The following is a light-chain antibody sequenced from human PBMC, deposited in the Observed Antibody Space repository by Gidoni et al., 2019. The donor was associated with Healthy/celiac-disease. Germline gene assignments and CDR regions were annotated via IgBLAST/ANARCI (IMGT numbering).Light chain of an antibody. V-gene: IGKV1-5*01. CDR1: QSISSW. CDR3: QQYNSYPRT. J-gene: IGKJ1*01. Sequence: MTQSPSTLSASVGDRVTITCRASQSISSWLAWYQQKPGKAPKLLIYDASSLESGVPSRFSGSGSGTEFTLTISSLQPDDFATYYCQQYNSYPRTLGQGTKVEIK. CDR2: DAS.